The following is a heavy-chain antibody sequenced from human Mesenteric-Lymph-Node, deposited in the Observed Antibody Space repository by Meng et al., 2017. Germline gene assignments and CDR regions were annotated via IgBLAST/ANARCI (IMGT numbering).Heavy chain of an antibody. CDR2: IHHSGST. J-gene: IGHJ5*02. D-gene: IGHD3-16*01. Sequence: QVQLQESGPGLVKPSGTLSLTCDVSGGFISNNNWWSWVRQPPGKGLEWIGEIHHSGSTSYNPSLKSRVTISVDRSKNQFSLKLTSVTAADTAVYFCAREEGGPLDRWGQGTLAPSPQ. CDR1: GGFISNNNW. V-gene: IGHV4-4*02. CDR3: AREEGGPLDR.